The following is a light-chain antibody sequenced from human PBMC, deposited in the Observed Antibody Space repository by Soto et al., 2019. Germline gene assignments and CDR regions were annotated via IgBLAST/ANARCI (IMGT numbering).Light chain of an antibody. CDR2: GNS. Sequence: QSVLTQPPSVSGAPGQRVTISCTGSSSNIGAGYDVHWYQQLPGTAPKLLIYGNSNRPSGVPDRFSGSKSGTSASLAITGLQAEDEADYYCQSYDSSQSGPWVFGGGTKLTVL. J-gene: IGLJ3*02. CDR1: SSNIGAGYD. CDR3: QSYDSSQSGPWV. V-gene: IGLV1-40*01.